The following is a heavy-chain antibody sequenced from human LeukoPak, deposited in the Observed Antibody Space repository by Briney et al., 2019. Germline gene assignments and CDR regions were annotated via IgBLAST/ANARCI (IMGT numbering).Heavy chain of an antibody. CDR3: ARDPGVVGITGTWYNWFDP. CDR1: GGTFSSYA. Sequence: SVKVSCKASGGTFSSYAISWVRQAPGQGLEWMGGIIPIFGTANYAQKFQGRVTITADESTSTAYMELSSLRSEGTAVYYCARDPGVVGITGTWYNWFDPWGQGTLVTVSS. D-gene: IGHD1-7*01. J-gene: IGHJ5*02. V-gene: IGHV1-69*13. CDR2: IIPIFGTA.